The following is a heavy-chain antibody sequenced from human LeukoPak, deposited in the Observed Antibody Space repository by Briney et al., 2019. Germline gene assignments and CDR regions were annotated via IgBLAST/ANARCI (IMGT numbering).Heavy chain of an antibody. CDR2: IIISSSYI. CDR1: GFTFSSYS. J-gene: IGHJ4*02. CDR3: ARSLGVTGYRSSTSCYIDY. Sequence: KPGGSLRPSCAASGFTFSSYSMNWVRQAPGKGLEWVSSIIISSSYIYYADSVKGRFTISRATAKNSMDLQMNRLRAEDTAVYYCARSLGVTGYRSSTSCYIDYWGQGTLVTVSS. D-gene: IGHD2-2*02. V-gene: IGHV3-21*01.